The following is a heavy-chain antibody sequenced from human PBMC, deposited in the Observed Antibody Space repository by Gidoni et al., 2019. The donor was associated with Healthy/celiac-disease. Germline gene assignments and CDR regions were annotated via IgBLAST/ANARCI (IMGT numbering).Heavy chain of an antibody. CDR2: INHSGST. Sequence: QVQLQQWGAGLMQHSATLSPTCAVYGGSFSGDSWRWIRQPPGKWRESIGEINHSGSTSYNPSFRSHTPISVGTCNYQFSLKLSSVTSAGAAVYCCASGAAAAGYWGQGTLVAVSS. CDR3: ASGAAAAGY. J-gene: IGHJ4*02. CDR1: GGSFSGDS. D-gene: IGHD6-13*01. V-gene: IGHV4-34*01.